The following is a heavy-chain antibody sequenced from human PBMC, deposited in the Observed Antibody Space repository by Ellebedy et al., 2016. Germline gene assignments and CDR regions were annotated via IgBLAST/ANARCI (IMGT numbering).Heavy chain of an antibody. CDR1: GFTFSSYA. CDR3: AATSSWYSNYYYYMDV. D-gene: IGHD6-13*01. Sequence: GGSLRLSXAASGFTFSSYAMSWVRQAPGKGLEWVSAISGSGGSTYYADSVKGRFTISRDNSKNTLYLQMNSLRAEDTAVYYCAATSSWYSNYYYYMDVWGKGTTVTVSS. J-gene: IGHJ6*03. V-gene: IGHV3-23*01. CDR2: ISGSGGST.